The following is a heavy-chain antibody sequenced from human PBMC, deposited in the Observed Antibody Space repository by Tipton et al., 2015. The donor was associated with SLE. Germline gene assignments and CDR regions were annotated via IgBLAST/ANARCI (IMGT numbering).Heavy chain of an antibody. CDR2: IWYDGSNK. V-gene: IGHV3-30*18. CDR3: AKQISPHYGMDV. Sequence: SLRLSCATSGFTFRDYAMNWVRQAPGKGLEWVAVIWYDGSNKYYADSVKGRFTISRDNSKNTLYLQMNSLRTEDTAVYYCAKQISPHYGMDVWGQGTTVTVSS. J-gene: IGHJ6*02. CDR1: GFTFRDYA.